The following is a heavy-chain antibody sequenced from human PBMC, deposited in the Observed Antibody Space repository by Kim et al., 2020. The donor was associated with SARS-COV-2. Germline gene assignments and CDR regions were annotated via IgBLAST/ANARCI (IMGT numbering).Heavy chain of an antibody. CDR1: GITVSTNY. CDR3: ARDGAGRFDY. V-gene: IGHV3-53*01. CDR2: IFSGGNT. Sequence: GGSLRLSCAVSGITVSTNYISWVRQAPGKGLEWVSIIFSGGNTYYVGSVKGRFTISRDNSKNVVYLQMSGLRVEDTAVVYCARDGAGRFDYWGQGTRVTVPS. J-gene: IGHJ4*02. D-gene: IGHD6-19*01.